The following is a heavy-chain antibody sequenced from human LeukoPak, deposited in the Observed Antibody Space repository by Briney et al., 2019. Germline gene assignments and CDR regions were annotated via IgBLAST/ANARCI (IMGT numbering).Heavy chain of an antibody. CDR1: GFTFADYA. V-gene: IGHV3-23*01. CDR2: IGVRGGSS. CDR3: ARENDYGDFSLGY. D-gene: IGHD4-17*01. Sequence: GGSLRLSCAASGFTFADYAMTWVRQAPGKGLEWVSVIGVRGGSSYYADSAKGRFTISRDNSKSTLYLQMNGLRAEDTAVYYCARENDYGDFSLGYWGQGTLVTVSS. J-gene: IGHJ4*02.